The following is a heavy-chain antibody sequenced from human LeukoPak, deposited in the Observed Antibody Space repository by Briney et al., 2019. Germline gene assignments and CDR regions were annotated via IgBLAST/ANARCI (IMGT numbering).Heavy chain of an antibody. CDR1: GGSISSYY. Sequence: SETLSLTCTVSGGSISSYYWSWIRQPPGKGLEWIGYIYYSGSTNYNPSLKSRVTISVDTSKNQFSLKLSSVTAADTAVYYCARSLMIVVVNNWYFDLWGRGTLVTVSS. D-gene: IGHD3-22*01. CDR2: IYYSGST. CDR3: ARSLMIVVVNNWYFDL. J-gene: IGHJ2*01. V-gene: IGHV4-59*01.